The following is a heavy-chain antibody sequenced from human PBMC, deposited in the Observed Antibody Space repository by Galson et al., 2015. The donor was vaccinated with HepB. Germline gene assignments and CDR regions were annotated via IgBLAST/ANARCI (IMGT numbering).Heavy chain of an antibody. D-gene: IGHD1-1*01. CDR1: GGTFSSYA. V-gene: IGHV1-69*04. Sequence: SVKVSCKASGGTFSSYAISWVRQAPGQGLEWMGRIIPILGIANYAQKFQGRVTITADKSTSTAYMELSSLRSEDTAVYYCASRWMGNWFDPWGQGTLVTVSS. J-gene: IGHJ5*02. CDR2: IIPILGIA. CDR3: ASRWMGNWFDP.